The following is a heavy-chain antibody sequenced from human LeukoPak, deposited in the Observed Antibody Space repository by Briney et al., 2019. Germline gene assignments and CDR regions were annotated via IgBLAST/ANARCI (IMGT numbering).Heavy chain of an antibody. V-gene: IGHV3-23*01. CDR1: GFTFGSYA. J-gene: IGHJ5*01. CDR3: AKDAVRGSGRINWFDS. CDR2: ITGVDSTP. Sequence: GGSLRLSCATSGFTFGSYAMTWVRQAPGKGLEWVSGITGVDSTPYYADSVKGRFTISRDNSKNTLYLQMNSLSGEDTAAYYCAKDAVRGSGRINWFDSWGQGTLVTVSS. D-gene: IGHD3-10*01.